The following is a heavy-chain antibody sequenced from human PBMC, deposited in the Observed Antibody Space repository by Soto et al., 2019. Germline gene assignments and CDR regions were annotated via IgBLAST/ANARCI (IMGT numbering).Heavy chain of an antibody. CDR3: ARGLYGDYDATHGY. D-gene: IGHD4-17*01. CDR1: GGTFSSYA. J-gene: IGHJ4*02. CDR2: IIPIFGTA. V-gene: IGHV1-69*13. Sequence: RASVKVSCKASGGTFSSYAISWVRQAPGQGLEWMGGIIPIFGTANYAQKFQGRVTITADESTSTAYMELRSLRSDDTAVYYCARGLYGDYDATHGYWGQGTLVTVSS.